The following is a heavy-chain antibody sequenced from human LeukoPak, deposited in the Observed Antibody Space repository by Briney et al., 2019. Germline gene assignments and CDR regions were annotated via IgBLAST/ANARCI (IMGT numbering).Heavy chain of an antibody. D-gene: IGHD6-13*01. CDR3: ARGGIAAALNWFDP. J-gene: IGHJ5*02. CDR1: GGSISSYY. V-gene: IGHV4-59*01. CDR2: IYYSRST. Sequence: SETPSLTCTVSGGSISSYYWSWIRQPPGKGLEWIGYIYYSRSTNYNPSLKSRVTISVDTSKNQFSLKLSSVTAADTAVYYCARGGIAAALNWFDPWGQGTLVTVSS.